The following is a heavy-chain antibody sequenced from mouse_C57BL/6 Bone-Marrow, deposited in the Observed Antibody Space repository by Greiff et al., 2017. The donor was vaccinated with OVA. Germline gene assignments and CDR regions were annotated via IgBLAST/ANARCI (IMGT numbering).Heavy chain of an antibody. CDR2: IYWDDDK. J-gene: IGHJ2*01. CDR3: ARSITTVVADFDY. V-gene: IGHV8-12*01. CDR1: GFSLSTSGTG. Sequence: QVTLKVSGPGILQSSQTLSLTCSFSGFSLSTSGTGATLPRHPSVQGVILLSHIYWDDDKRYNPYLKSRLTISKDTSRNQVFLKITSVDTADTATYYCARSITTVVADFDYWGQGTTLTVSS. D-gene: IGHD1-1*01.